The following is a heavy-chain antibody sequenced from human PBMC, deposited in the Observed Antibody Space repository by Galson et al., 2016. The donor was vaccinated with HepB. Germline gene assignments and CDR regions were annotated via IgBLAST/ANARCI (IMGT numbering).Heavy chain of an antibody. D-gene: IGHD6-19*01. CDR2: ISSSSNSI. J-gene: IGHJ6*02. V-gene: IGHV3-21*01. CDR1: GFTFSSYN. CDR3: ARDERWPRGMDV. Sequence: SLRLSCAASGFTFSSYNMNWVRPAPGTGLEWVSSISSSSNSIYDADSVKGRFTISRDNAKNSLFLQMNSLRAEDTAVYYCARDERWPRGMDVWGQGTTVTVSS.